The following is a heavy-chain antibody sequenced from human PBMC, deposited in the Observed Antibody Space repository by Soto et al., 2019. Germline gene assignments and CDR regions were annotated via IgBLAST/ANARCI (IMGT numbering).Heavy chain of an antibody. CDR1: GYSFTDYH. Sequence: SVKVSCKASGYSFTDYHIHWVREAPGQGLEWLGRINPKSGGTSTAQKFQGWVTMTTDTSISTASMELTRLTSDDTAIYYCARGDSTDCSNGVCSFFYNHDMDVWGQGTTVTVSS. CDR3: ARGDSTDCSNGVCSFFYNHDMDV. D-gene: IGHD2-8*01. V-gene: IGHV1-2*04. CDR2: INPKSGGT. J-gene: IGHJ6*02.